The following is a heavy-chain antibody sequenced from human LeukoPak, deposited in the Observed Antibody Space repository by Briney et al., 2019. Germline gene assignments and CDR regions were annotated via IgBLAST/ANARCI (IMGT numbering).Heavy chain of an antibody. CDR1: GGTFSSYA. Sequence: SVKVSCKASGGTFSSYAISWVRQAPGQGLEWMGEIIPIFGTANYAQKFQGRVTITTDESTSTAYMELSSLRSEDTAVYYCARDVGYCSSTSCYTDSYFDYWGQGTLVTVSS. J-gene: IGHJ4*02. V-gene: IGHV1-69*05. CDR3: ARDVGYCSSTSCYTDSYFDY. CDR2: IIPIFGTA. D-gene: IGHD2-2*02.